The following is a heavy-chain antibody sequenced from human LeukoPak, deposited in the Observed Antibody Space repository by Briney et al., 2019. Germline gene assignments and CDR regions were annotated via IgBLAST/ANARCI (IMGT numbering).Heavy chain of an antibody. Sequence: ASVTVSCKASGYTFTSYAMHWVRQAPGQRLEWMGWINAGNGNTKSSQKFQGRVTLTRDKSASTAYMELSSLTSEDTAVYYCARAQGGYDFAAFDIWDQGTVVIVSS. V-gene: IGHV1-3*01. D-gene: IGHD5-12*01. J-gene: IGHJ3*02. CDR2: INAGNGNT. CDR1: GYTFTSYA. CDR3: ARAQGGYDFAAFDI.